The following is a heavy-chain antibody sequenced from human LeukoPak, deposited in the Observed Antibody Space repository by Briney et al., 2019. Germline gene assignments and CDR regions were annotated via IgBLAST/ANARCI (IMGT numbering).Heavy chain of an antibody. CDR2: INHSGST. D-gene: IGHD3-16*02. Sequence: PSETLSLTCAVYGGSFSGYYWSWIRQPXXXXXEWIXEINHSGSTNYNPSLKSRVTISVDTSKNQFSLKLSPVTAADTAVYYCARGNGVYVWGSYRYDYWGQGTLVTVSS. CDR3: ARGNGVYVWGSYRYDY. CDR1: GGSFSGYY. V-gene: IGHV4-34*01. J-gene: IGHJ4*02.